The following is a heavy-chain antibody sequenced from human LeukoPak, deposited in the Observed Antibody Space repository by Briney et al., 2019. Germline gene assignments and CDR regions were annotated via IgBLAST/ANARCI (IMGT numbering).Heavy chain of an antibody. CDR1: GFTFSNAW. J-gene: IGHJ4*02. Sequence: GGSLRLSCAASGFTFSNAWMSWVRQAPGKGLEWVSAISDSGNTYHADSVKGRFTISRDSSKNTLFLQMNRLRPEDAAVYYCAKAPVTTCRGAYCYPFDYWGQGTLVTVSS. D-gene: IGHD2-21*01. V-gene: IGHV3-23*01. CDR3: AKAPVTTCRGAYCYPFDY. CDR2: ISDSGNT.